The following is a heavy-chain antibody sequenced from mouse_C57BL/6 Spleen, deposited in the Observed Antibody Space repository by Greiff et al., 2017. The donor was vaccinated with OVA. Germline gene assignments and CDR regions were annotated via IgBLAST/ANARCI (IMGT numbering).Heavy chain of an antibody. J-gene: IGHJ2*01. Sequence: VQLQQPGAELVKPGASVKLSCKASGYTFTSYWMHWVKQRPGQGLEWIGMIHPNSGSTNYNEKFKSKATLTVDKSSSTAYMQLSSLTSEDSAVYYCARSPYGYDEYYFDYWGQGTTLTVSS. CDR2: IHPNSGST. V-gene: IGHV1-64*01. CDR1: GYTFTSYW. CDR3: ARSPYGYDEYYFDY. D-gene: IGHD2-2*01.